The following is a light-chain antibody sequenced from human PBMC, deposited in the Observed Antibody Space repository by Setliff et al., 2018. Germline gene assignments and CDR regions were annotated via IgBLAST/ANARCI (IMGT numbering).Light chain of an antibody. CDR2: EVN. J-gene: IGLJ1*01. CDR3: SSNIGSNNFDV. V-gene: IGLV2-8*01. CDR1: SSDIGGYKY. Sequence: QSALTQPPSASGSPGQSVTISCTGTSSDIGGYKYVSWYQQHPGKAPKLMIYEVNKRPSGVPDRFSGSKSGNTASLTVSGLQAEDEADYYCSSNIGSNNFDVFGTGTKGNVL.